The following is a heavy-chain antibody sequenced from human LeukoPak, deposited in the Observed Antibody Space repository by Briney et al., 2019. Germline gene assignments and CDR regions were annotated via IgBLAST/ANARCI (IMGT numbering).Heavy chain of an antibody. J-gene: IGHJ6*03. Sequence: GGSLRLSCAASGFTFDDYGMSWVRQAPGKGLEWVSGINWNGGSTGYADSVKGRFTISRDNAKNSLYLQMNSLRAEDTALYYRARGPLSGYYYYMDVWGKGTTVTVSS. CDR2: INWNGGST. CDR3: ARGPLSGYYYYMDV. V-gene: IGHV3-20*04. CDR1: GFTFDDYG.